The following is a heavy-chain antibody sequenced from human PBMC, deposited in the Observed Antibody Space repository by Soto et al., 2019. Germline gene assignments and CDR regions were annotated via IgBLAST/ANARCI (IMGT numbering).Heavy chain of an antibody. Sequence: QPGGSLRLSCAASGFTFSSYWMSWVRQAPGKGLEWVANIKQDGSEKYYVDSVKGRFTISRDNAKNSLYLQMNSLRAEDTAVYYCARDSYDILTGYGPVFDYWGQGTLVTVSS. CDR1: GFTFSSYW. V-gene: IGHV3-7*05. J-gene: IGHJ4*02. CDR2: IKQDGSEK. CDR3: ARDSYDILTGYGPVFDY. D-gene: IGHD3-9*01.